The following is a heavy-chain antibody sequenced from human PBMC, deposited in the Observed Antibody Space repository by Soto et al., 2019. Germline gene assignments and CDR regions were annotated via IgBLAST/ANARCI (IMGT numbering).Heavy chain of an antibody. V-gene: IGHV4-39*01. J-gene: IGHJ4*02. CDR2: IYYSGST. CDR1: GGSISSSSYY. Sequence: QLQLQESGPGLVKPSETLSLTCTVSGGSISSSSYYWGWIRQPPGKGLEWIGSIYYSGSTYYNPSPKSRVTICVVTSKNQFSLKLSSVTAADTAGYYCARRGAEYSGYESPGQYFDYWGQGTLVTVSS. CDR3: ARRGAEYSGYESPGQYFDY. D-gene: IGHD5-12*01.